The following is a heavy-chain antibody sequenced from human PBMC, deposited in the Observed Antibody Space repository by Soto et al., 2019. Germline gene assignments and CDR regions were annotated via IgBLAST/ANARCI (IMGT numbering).Heavy chain of an antibody. D-gene: IGHD6-13*01. CDR3: AKRIASAGIIDY. Sequence: SLRLSCAASGFTFNIFGMHWVRQAPGKGLEWVAVISFDGTVKYYADSVKGRFTVSRDSPRNTLYLQMNSLRVEDTAVYYCAKRIASAGIIDYWGQGTLVTASS. J-gene: IGHJ4*02. CDR2: ISFDGTVK. CDR1: GFTFNIFG. V-gene: IGHV3-30*18.